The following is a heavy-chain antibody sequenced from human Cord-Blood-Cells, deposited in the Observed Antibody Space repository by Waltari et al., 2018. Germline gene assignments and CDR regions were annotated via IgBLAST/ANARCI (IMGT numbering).Heavy chain of an antibody. D-gene: IGHD3-10*01. Sequence: QVQLVESGGGVVQPGRSLTLSCAASGFTFSSYARPCVRQAPGKGLEWVAVISYDGSNKYYADSVKGRFTISRDNSKNTLYLQMNSLRAEDTAVYYCARGSSGVFDYWGQGTLVTVSS. CDR2: ISYDGSNK. CDR3: ARGSSGVFDY. CDR1: GFTFSSYA. J-gene: IGHJ4*02. V-gene: IGHV3-30-3*01.